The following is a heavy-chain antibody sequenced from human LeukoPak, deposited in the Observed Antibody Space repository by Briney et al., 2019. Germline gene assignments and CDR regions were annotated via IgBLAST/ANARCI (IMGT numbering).Heavy chain of an antibody. CDR3: ARRREGDFWS. V-gene: IGHV1-69*13. D-gene: IGHD3-3*01. J-gene: IGHJ4*02. Sequence: SVKVSCKASGGTFSIYAISWVRQAPGQGLEWVGGIIPIFGTANYAQKFQGRVTITADESTSTAYMELSSLRSEDTAVYYCARRREGDFWSWGQGTLVTVSS. CDR1: GGTFSIYA. CDR2: IIPIFGTA.